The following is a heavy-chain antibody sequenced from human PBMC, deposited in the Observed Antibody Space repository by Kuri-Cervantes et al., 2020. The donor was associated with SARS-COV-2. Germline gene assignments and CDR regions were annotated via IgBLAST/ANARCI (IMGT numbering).Heavy chain of an antibody. J-gene: IGHJ4*02. CDR2: IRYDGSET. Sequence: LSLTCVASGFTFSNYGMHWVRQAPGKGLEWVAYIRYDGSETYYADSVKGRFTISRDDSKNTLYLQMNSLRPEDTAMYYCATETFDYWGQGTRVTVSS. V-gene: IGHV3-30*02. CDR3: ATETFDY. CDR1: GFTFSNYG.